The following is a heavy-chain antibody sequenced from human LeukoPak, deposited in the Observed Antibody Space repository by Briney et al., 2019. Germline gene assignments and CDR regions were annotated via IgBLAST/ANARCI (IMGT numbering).Heavy chain of an antibody. D-gene: IGHD5-18*01. CDR2: INSDGSST. V-gene: IGHV3-74*01. CDR1: GFAFSSYW. CDR3: ARKAGGYSYGPLDY. Sequence: GGSLRLSCAASGFAFSSYWMHWVRQAPGKGLVWVSRINSDGSSTSYADSVKGRFTISRDNAKNTLYLQMNSLRAEDTAVYYCARKAGGYSYGPLDYWGQGTLVTVSS. J-gene: IGHJ4*02.